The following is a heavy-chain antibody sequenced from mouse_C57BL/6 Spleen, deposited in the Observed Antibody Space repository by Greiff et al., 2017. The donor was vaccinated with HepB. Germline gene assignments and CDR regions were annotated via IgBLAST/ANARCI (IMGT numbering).Heavy chain of an antibody. J-gene: IGHJ1*03. CDR1: GYSFTSYY. CDR3: ARGPYYYGSSPRYFDV. CDR2: IYPGSGNT. Sequence: QVQLKESGPELVKPGASVKISCKASGYSFTSYYIHWVKQRPGQGLEWIGWIYPGSGNTKYNEKFKGKATLTADTSSSTAYMQLSSLTSEDSAVYYCARGPYYYGSSPRYFDVWGTGTTVTVSS. D-gene: IGHD1-1*01. V-gene: IGHV1-66*01.